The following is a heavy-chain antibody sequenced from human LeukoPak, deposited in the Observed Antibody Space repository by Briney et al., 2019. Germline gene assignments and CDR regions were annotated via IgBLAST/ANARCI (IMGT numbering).Heavy chain of an antibody. D-gene: IGHD3-10*01. CDR1: GGTFSSYA. Sequence: SVKVSCKASGGTFSSYAISWVRQAPGQGLEWMGGIVPIFGTANYAQKFQGRVTITADESTSTAYMELSSLRSEDTAVYYCVRDGEGVAISVNYWFDPWGQGTLVTVSS. V-gene: IGHV1-69*13. J-gene: IGHJ5*02. CDR2: IVPIFGTA. CDR3: VRDGEGVAISVNYWFDP.